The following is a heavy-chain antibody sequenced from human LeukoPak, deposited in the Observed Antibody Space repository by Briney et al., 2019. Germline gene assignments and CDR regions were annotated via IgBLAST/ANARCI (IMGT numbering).Heavy chain of an antibody. CDR3: ARGGGYYDSTTLGVY. J-gene: IGHJ4*02. V-gene: IGHV3-74*01. D-gene: IGHD3-22*01. CDR2: INSDGSST. Sequence: GGSLRLSCAASGFTFSSYWMHWVRQAPGKGLVWVSRINSDGSSTSYADSVKGRFTISRDNAKNTLYLQMNSLRAEDTAVYYCARGGGYYDSTTLGVYWGQGTLVTVSS. CDR1: GFTFSSYW.